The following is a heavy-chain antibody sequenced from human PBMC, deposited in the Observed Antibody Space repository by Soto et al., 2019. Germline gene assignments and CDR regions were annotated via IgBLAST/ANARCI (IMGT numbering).Heavy chain of an antibody. D-gene: IGHD3-22*01. Sequence: QVQLQESGPGLVKPSETLSLTCTVSGSSISSYYWSWIRQPPGKGLEWIGYIYYSGSTNYNPSLKRRFTISVDTSKKQFSLKLSSVTAADTAVYYCARTYPYYSDSSGSWYFDLWGRGTLVTVSS. CDR1: GSSISSYY. CDR3: ARTYPYYSDSSGSWYFDL. V-gene: IGHV4-59*01. CDR2: IYYSGST. J-gene: IGHJ2*01.